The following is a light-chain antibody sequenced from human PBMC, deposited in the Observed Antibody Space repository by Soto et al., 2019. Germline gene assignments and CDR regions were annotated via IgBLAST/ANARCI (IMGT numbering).Light chain of an antibody. Sequence: NVLTQSPGSLSMSPGEGATLSCRASQSVSSNFLAWYQQKHGQAPRLLIYAASRRATGIPDRFSGSGSGTDFTLTISRLEPEDFAVYYCQQYGRAPHTFGQGTKVEIK. V-gene: IGKV3-20*01. CDR2: AAS. CDR3: QQYGRAPHT. J-gene: IGKJ2*01. CDR1: QSVSSNF.